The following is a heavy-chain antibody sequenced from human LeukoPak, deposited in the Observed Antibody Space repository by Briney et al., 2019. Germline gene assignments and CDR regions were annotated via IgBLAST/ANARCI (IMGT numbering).Heavy chain of an antibody. V-gene: IGHV4-59*01. J-gene: IGHJ3*02. CDR3: ASGLYDSSGYYIIEDAFDI. CDR2: IYHSGST. CDR1: GGSISSYY. D-gene: IGHD3-22*01. Sequence: SETLSLTCTVSGGSISSYYWSWIRQPPGKGLEWIGYIYHSGSTNYNPSLKSRVTISVDTSKNQFSLKLSSVTAADTAVYYCASGLYDSSGYYIIEDAFDIWGQGTMVTVSS.